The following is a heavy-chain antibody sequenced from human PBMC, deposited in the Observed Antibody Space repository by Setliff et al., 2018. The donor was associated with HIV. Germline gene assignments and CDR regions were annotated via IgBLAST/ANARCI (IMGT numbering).Heavy chain of an antibody. CDR3: ARIGNLWSGYYPYYYYYYMDV. CDR1: GFTFSDYY. CDR2: ISDSGSTI. J-gene: IGHJ6*03. V-gene: IGHV3-11*04. Sequence: GGSLRLSCAASGFTFSDYYMSWVRQPPGKGLEWVSYISDSGSTIYYADSVKGRFTISRDNAKNSLYLQMNSLRAEDTAVYYCARIGNLWSGYYPYYYYYYMDVWGKGTTVTVSS. D-gene: IGHD3-3*01.